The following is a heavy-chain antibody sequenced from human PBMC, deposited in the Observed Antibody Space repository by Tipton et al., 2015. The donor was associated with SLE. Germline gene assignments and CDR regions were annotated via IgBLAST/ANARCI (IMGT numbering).Heavy chain of an antibody. CDR3: ARQGRQLMTGPFDS. J-gene: IGHJ5*01. D-gene: IGHD1-1*01. V-gene: IGHV4-39*07. CDR1: GGSIRSSSYY. CDR2: IYYGGNT. Sequence: TLSLTCTVSGGSIRSSSYYWGWFRQSPGRGLEWIGTIYYGGNTYYNSSLKNRVSISLDTSRNQFSLELNSVTAADTAVYYCARQGRQLMTGPFDSWGQGTLVTVSS.